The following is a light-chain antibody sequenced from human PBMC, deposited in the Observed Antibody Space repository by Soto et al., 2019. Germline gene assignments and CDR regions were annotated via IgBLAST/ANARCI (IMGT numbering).Light chain of an antibody. V-gene: IGKV3-20*01. J-gene: IGKJ2*01. Sequence: ENVLTQSPGTLSLSPGERATLSCRASQSVDSNFLAWYQQKPGQAPRLLIYGASTRAAGVPDRFSGSGSGTDFTLNITRLEPEDFAVYYCQQYGRSPLMYTFGQGTKLGVK. CDR1: QSVDSNF. CDR2: GAS. CDR3: QQYGRSPLMYT.